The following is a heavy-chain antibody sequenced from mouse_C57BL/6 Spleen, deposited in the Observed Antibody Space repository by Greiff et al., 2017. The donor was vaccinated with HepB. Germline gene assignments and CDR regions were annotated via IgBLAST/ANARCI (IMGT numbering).Heavy chain of an antibody. J-gene: IGHJ1*03. V-gene: IGHV1-15*01. CDR2: IDPETGGT. Sequence: QVQLKESGAELVRPGASVTLSCKASGYTFTDYEMHWVKQTPVHGLEWIGAIDPETGGTAYNQKFKGKAILTADKSSSTAYMELRSLTSEDSAVYYCTRNGYGSSYDWYFDVWGTGTTVTVSS. D-gene: IGHD1-1*01. CDR3: TRNGYGSSYDWYFDV. CDR1: GYTFTDYE.